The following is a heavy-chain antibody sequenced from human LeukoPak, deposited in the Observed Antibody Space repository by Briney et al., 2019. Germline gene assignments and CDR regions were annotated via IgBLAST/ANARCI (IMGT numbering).Heavy chain of an antibody. CDR3: ARAARYRSSTSCYDY. D-gene: IGHD2-2*01. V-gene: IGHV4-59*12. CDR1: GGSITSDY. Sequence: PSETLSLICTVSGGSITSDYWSWIRQPPGKGLEWIGYIYYSGSTNYNPSLKSRVTMSVDTSKNQFSLKLSSVTAADTAVYYCARAARYRSSTSCYDYWGQGTLVTVSS. CDR2: IYYSGST. J-gene: IGHJ4*02.